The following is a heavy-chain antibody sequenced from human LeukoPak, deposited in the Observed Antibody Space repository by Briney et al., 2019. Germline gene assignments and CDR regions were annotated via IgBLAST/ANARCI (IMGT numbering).Heavy chain of an antibody. CDR3: ARTDYGGPPVGPLYYYYYYMDV. Sequence: GGSLRFSCAASRFTFSSYEMNWVRQAPRKGLEWVSGINWNGGSTCYADSVKGRFTISRDNAKNSLYLQMNSLRAEDTALYYCARTDYGGPPVGPLYYYYYYMDVWGKGTTVTVSS. J-gene: IGHJ6*03. D-gene: IGHD4-23*01. CDR1: RFTFSSYE. CDR2: INWNGGST. V-gene: IGHV3-20*04.